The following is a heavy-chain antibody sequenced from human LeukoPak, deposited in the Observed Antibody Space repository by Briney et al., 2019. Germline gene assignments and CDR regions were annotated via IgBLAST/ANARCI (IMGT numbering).Heavy chain of an antibody. V-gene: IGHV1-46*01. CDR1: GYTFTNYY. D-gene: IGHD5-24*01. CDR2: INPRGGST. CDR3: ASGYKTVSVFDH. Sequence: ASVKVSCKASGYTFTNYYIYWVRQAPGQGLEWMGIINPRGGSTSYAQKLQGRVTMTRDTSTSTVYMELSSLRSEDTAVYYCASGYKTVSVFDHWGQGTLVTVSS. J-gene: IGHJ4*02.